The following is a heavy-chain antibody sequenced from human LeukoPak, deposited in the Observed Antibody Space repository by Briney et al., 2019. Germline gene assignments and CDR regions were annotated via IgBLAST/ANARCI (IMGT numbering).Heavy chain of an antibody. V-gene: IGHV4-38-2*02. CDR3: ARGSSGWYVRVGWFGP. Sequence: SETLSLTCTVSGYSISSGYYWGWIRQPPGKGLEWIGSIYHSGSTYYNPSLKSRVTISVDTSKNQFSLKLSSVTAADTAVYYCARGSSGWYVRVGWFGPWGQGTLVTVSS. J-gene: IGHJ5*02. CDR1: GYSISSGYY. D-gene: IGHD6-19*01. CDR2: IYHSGST.